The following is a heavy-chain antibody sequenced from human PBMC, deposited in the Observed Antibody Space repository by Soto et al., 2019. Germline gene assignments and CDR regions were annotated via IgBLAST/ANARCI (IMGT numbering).Heavy chain of an antibody. J-gene: IGHJ3*02. CDR3: ARVSASGRKPLVLPFDI. CDR2: SYYSGST. V-gene: IGHV4-31*03. CDR1: GGSISSGNHY. Sequence: QVQLQESGPGLVKPSQTLSLTCTVSGGSISSGNHYWSWIGQHPGKGLAWIGYSYYSGSTYYTPSLKSRVNISEDTSKNPFSLKLSSVTAADTAVYFCARVSASGRKPLVLPFDILGQGTMVTVSS. D-gene: IGHD6-6*01.